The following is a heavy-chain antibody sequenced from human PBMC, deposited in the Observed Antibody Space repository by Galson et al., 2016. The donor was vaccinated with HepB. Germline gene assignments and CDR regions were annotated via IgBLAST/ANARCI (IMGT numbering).Heavy chain of an antibody. Sequence: SLRLSCAASGFNFNNYDMHWVRHVPGNGLEWVSAINTAGDTYYTGSVKGRFTISRENGKKSLYRQMNGLRAGDTAVYYCASGGGYGGTSDKFDPWGQGTLVTVSS. CDR1: GFNFNNYD. D-gene: IGHD4-23*01. CDR3: ASGGGYGGTSDKFDP. V-gene: IGHV3-13*04. J-gene: IGHJ5*01. CDR2: INTAGDT.